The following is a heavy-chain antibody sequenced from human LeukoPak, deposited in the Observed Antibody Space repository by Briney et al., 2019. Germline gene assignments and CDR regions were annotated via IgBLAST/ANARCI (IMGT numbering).Heavy chain of an antibody. V-gene: IGHV3-23*01. J-gene: IGHJ4*02. D-gene: IGHD1-26*01. CDR1: GFTFSTYA. CDR2: ISGSGGST. CDR3: AKDPRRWELGGY. Sequence: PGGSLRLSWPASGFTFSTYARSWVGQAQGKGLEWVSAISGSGGSTYYADSVKGRFTISRDNSKNTLYLQMNSLRAEDTAVYYCAKDPRRWELGGYWGQGTLVTVSS.